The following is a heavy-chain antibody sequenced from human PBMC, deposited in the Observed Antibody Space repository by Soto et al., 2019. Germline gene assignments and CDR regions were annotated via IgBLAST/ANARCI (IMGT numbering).Heavy chain of an antibody. CDR2: IKQDGSEK. Sequence: EVQLLESGGALVQPGGSLRLSCAASGFIFSSYWMSWVRQAPGKGLEWVANIKQDGSEKYYVDSVKGRFTISRDNAKNSLYLQMNSLRAEDTAVYYCASGYSYGLTYYYYGMDVWGQGTTVTVSS. J-gene: IGHJ6*02. CDR1: GFIFSSYW. CDR3: ASGYSYGLTYYYYGMDV. V-gene: IGHV3-7*03. D-gene: IGHD5-18*01.